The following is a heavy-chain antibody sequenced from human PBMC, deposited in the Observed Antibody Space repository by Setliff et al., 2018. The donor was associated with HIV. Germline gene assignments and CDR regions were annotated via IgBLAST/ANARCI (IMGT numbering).Heavy chain of an antibody. CDR3: ARHAAGPDGPFDY. J-gene: IGHJ4*02. D-gene: IGHD2-2*01. CDR2: MYHTGST. Sequence: ASETLSLTCAVSGYSISSGCYWGWIRQPPGKGLEWIGSMYHTGSTYYSPSLNSRFTISVDTSKNQFSLKLRSVTAADTAVYYCARHAAGPDGPFDYWGQGTLVTLSS. V-gene: IGHV4-38-2*01. CDR1: GYSISSGCY.